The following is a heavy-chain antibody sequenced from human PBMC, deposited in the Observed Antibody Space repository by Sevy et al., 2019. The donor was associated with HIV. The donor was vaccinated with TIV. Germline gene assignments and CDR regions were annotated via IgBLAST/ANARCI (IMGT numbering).Heavy chain of an antibody. CDR1: GFTFSSYG. CDR2: ISYDGSNK. D-gene: IGHD2-15*01. Sequence: GGSLRLSCAASGFTFSSYGMHWVRQAPGKGLEWVAVISYDGSNKYYADSVKGRFTISRDNSKNTLYLQMNSLRAEDTAGYYCSKDRVCSGGSCYPRHYYYYGIDVWGQGTTVTVSS. V-gene: IGHV3-30*18. CDR3: SKDRVCSGGSCYPRHYYYYGIDV. J-gene: IGHJ6*02.